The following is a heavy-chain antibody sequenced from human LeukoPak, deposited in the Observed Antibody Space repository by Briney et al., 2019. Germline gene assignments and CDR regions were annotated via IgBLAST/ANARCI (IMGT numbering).Heavy chain of an antibody. D-gene: IGHD6-19*01. CDR1: GFTVSSNY. J-gene: IGHJ4*02. CDR2: IKEDGGEQ. CDR3: ARDRAVAGLFDN. Sequence: PGGSLRLSCAASGFTVSSNYMSWVRQAPGKGLEWVANIKEDGGEQNYVDSVEGRFTISRDNTKNSVFLQMNSLRVEDTAVYYCARDRAVAGLFDNWGQGTLVIVSS. V-gene: IGHV3-7*01.